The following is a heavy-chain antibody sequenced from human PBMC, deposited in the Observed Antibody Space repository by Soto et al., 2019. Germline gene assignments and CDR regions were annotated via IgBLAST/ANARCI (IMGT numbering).Heavy chain of an antibody. D-gene: IGHD2-2*01. J-gene: IGHJ6*02. CDR3: ARHVPAAGYDYGLDV. CDR1: GGTFSSYA. Sequence: QVQLVQSGAEVKKPGSSVKVSCKASGGTFSSYAISWVRQAPGQGLEWMGGIIPIFGTANYAQKFQGRVTIPAHESTSTAYMELSSLRAEDPAVYYCARHVPAAGYDYGLDVWGQGPTVTVSS. V-gene: IGHV1-69*12. CDR2: IIPIFGTA.